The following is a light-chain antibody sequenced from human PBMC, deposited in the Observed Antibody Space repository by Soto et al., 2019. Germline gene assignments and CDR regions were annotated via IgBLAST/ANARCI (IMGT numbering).Light chain of an antibody. CDR1: QSISSW. CDR3: LQYNTYVCT. Sequence: GDRVTITCQASQSISSWLAWYQQKPGRAPKLLIYDASSLESGVPSRFSGSGSETEFTLANSSLQPDDYATYYFLQYNTYVCTFGQGTKREIK. CDR2: DAS. J-gene: IGKJ2*02. V-gene: IGKV1-5*01.